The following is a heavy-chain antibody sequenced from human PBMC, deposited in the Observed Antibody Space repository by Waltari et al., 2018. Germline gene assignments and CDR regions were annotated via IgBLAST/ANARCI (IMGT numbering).Heavy chain of an antibody. D-gene: IGHD3-22*01. CDR1: GGSISSSSYY. CDR3: ARVGVTMIVVKYGMDV. J-gene: IGHJ6*02. V-gene: IGHV4-39*07. Sequence: QLQLQESGPGLVKPSETLSLTCTVSGGSISSSSYYWGWIRQPPGKGLEWIGSIYYRWSTYYNPSLKSRVTISVDTSKNQFSLKLSSVTAADTAVYYCARVGVTMIVVKYGMDVWGQGTTVTVSS. CDR2: IYYRWST.